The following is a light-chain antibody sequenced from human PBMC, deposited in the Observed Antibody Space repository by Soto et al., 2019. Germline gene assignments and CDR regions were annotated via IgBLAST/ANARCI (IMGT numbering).Light chain of an antibody. CDR2: ETS. CDR1: QGISRF. Sequence: DIQLTQSPSFLSASVGDTVTISCRASQGISRFLAWYQQKPGKAPQLLIYETSTLQSGVPSRFSGGGSGTEFSLTINSLQPEDFATYFCQQLSSSITFGGGTKVDIK. CDR3: QQLSSSIT. V-gene: IGKV1-9*01. J-gene: IGKJ4*01.